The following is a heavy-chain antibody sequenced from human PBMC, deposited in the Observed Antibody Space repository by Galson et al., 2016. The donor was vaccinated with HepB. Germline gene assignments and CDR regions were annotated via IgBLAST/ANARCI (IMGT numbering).Heavy chain of an antibody. CDR2: IDYSGST. CDR1: GGSISSYY. D-gene: IGHD5-12*01. Sequence: SETLSLTCIVSGGSISSYYWSWIRQPPGRGLEWMGYIDYSGSTNYNPSLKSRVTMSVDTSKNQFSLKVSSVTAADTAVYYCAGEYSGYGLKAHFDYWGQGALVTVSS. V-gene: IGHV4-59*01. CDR3: AGEYSGYGLKAHFDY. J-gene: IGHJ4*02.